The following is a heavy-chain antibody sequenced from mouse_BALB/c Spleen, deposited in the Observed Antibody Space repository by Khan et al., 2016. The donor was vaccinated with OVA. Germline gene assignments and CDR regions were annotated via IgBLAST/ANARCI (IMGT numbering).Heavy chain of an antibody. CDR3: ARWNYRYDGYFDY. J-gene: IGHJ2*01. CDR2: ISYSDST. Sequence: EVQLQESGPSLVKPSQTLSLTCSVTGDSITSGYWNWIRRFPGNKLEYMGYISYSDSTFYNPSLTSRISITRDTSKNQYYLQLNSVTTEDTATYYCARWNYRYDGYFDYWGQGTTLTVSS. D-gene: IGHD2-14*01. CDR1: GDSITSGY. V-gene: IGHV3-8*02.